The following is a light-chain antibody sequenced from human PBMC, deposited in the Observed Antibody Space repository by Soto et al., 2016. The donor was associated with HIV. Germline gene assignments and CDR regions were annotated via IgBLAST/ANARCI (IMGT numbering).Light chain of an antibody. V-gene: IGKV1-5*03. CDR1: QSINSW. CDR3: QQYHIYSWT. CDR2: KAS. J-gene: IGKJ1*01. Sequence: DIQMTQSPSTLSASVGDRVTITCRASQSINSWLAWYQQKAGKAPKLLIYKASSLESGVPSRFSGSGSGTEFTLTISSLQPDDFATYYCQQYHIYSWTFGQGTKVEIK.